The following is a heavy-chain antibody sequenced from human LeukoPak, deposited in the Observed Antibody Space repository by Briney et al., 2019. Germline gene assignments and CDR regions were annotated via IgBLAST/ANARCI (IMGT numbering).Heavy chain of an antibody. CDR3: ASPYSSGGGYYYGMDV. V-gene: IGHV3-21*01. J-gene: IGHJ6*02. Sequence: GGSLRLSCAASGFTFSSYSMNWVRQAPGKGLEWVSSISSSSSYIYYADSVKGRFTISRDNAKNSLYLQMNSLRAEDTAVYYCASPYSSGGGYYYGMDVWGQGTTVTVSS. D-gene: IGHD6-19*01. CDR2: ISSSSSYI. CDR1: GFTFSSYS.